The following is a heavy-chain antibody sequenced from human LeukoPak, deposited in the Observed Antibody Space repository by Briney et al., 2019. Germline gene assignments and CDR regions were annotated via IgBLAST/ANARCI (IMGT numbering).Heavy chain of an antibody. CDR3: ARGVTARGFYYYMDI. CDR2: INPHSGGT. CDR1: GYTFTGYY. J-gene: IGHJ6*03. D-gene: IGHD2-21*02. Sequence: ASVKVSCKASGYTFTGYYIQWVRQAPGQGLEWMGWINPHSGGTNYAQEFQGRVTMTRDTAISTAYMELSSLRPDDTAVYSCARGVTARGFYYYMDIWGNGTTVTISS. V-gene: IGHV1-2*02.